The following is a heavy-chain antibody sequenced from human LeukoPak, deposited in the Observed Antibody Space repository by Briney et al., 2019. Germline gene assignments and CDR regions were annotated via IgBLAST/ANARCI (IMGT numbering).Heavy chain of an antibody. CDR1: GDSIRTTRY. J-gene: IGHJ6*02. CDR2: VYFSGST. V-gene: IGHV4-39*01. Sequence: SETLSLTCTVSGDSIRTTRYWGWIRQPPGQGLEWIGAVYFSGSTYYNPSLKSRVIISVDTSKNQFSLKLTSVTAADTAVYYCATQGYNNQTMDVWGQGTTVTVSS. D-gene: IGHD5-24*01. CDR3: ATQGYNNQTMDV.